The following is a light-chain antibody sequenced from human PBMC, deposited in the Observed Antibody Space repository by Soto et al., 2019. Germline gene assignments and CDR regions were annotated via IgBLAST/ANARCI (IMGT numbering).Light chain of an antibody. Sequence: EIVMTQSPATLSVSPGERATLSCRASQSVSGNLAWYQQKPGQAPRLLIYGASARATGIPARFSGGGSGTEFTLTISGLQSEDFAVYYCQQYNNWPLTFGQGTKVDIK. CDR2: GAS. J-gene: IGKJ1*01. V-gene: IGKV3-15*01. CDR1: QSVSGN. CDR3: QQYNNWPLT.